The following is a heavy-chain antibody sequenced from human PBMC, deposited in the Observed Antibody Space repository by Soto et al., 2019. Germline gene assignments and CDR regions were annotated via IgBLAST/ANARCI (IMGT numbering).Heavy chain of an antibody. J-gene: IGHJ6*02. V-gene: IGHV3-30*18. CDR3: AKDLVAGWFGEIPRAHYYYYYGMDV. CDR2: ISYDGSNK. CDR1: GFTFSSYG. Sequence: PGGSLRLSCAASGFTFSSYGMHWVRQAPGKGLEWVAVISYDGSNKYYADSVKGRFTISRDNSKNTLYLQMNSLRAEDTAVYYCAKDLVAGWFGEIPRAHYYYYYGMDVWGQGTTVTVSS. D-gene: IGHD3-10*01.